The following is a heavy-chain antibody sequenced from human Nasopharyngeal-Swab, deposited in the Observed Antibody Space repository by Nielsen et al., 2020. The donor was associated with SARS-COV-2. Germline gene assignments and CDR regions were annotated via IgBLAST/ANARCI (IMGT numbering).Heavy chain of an antibody. CDR1: GYTFTSYG. J-gene: IGHJ6*02. D-gene: IGHD6-19*01. Sequence: ASVKVSCKASGYTFTSYGISWVRHAPGQGLEWMGWISAYNGNTNYAQKLQGRVTMTTDTSTSTAYMELRSLRSDDTAVYYCARMAVAGTWYYYYGMDVWGQGTTVTVSS. CDR2: ISAYNGNT. CDR3: ARMAVAGTWYYYYGMDV. V-gene: IGHV1-18*01.